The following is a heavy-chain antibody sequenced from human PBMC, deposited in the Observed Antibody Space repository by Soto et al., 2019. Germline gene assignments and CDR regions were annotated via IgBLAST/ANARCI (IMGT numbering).Heavy chain of an antibody. CDR1: GFIFNDYG. CDR3: ARTPVVITVISAFDH. V-gene: IGHV3-23*01. CDR2: ISGSGSST. J-gene: IGHJ4*02. D-gene: IGHD2-21*01. Sequence: PGGSLRLSCEASGFIFNDYGMHLVRQAPGKGLEWVSSISGSGSSTYDSDSVKGRFTISRDNSNNTLYLQMNSLRAEDTAIYYCARTPVVITVISAFDHWGQGTPVTVSS.